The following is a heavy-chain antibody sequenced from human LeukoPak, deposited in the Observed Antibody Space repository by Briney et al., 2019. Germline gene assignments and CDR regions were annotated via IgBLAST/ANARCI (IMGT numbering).Heavy chain of an antibody. V-gene: IGHV3-11*04. J-gene: IGHJ6*03. D-gene: IGHD3-16*01. CDR2: ITGSGSSI. Sequence: GGSLRLSCAASGFTFSDYYMSWIRQAPGKGLEWVSYITGSGSSIYYADSVKGRFTISRDNAKNSLYLQMNSLRAEDTAVYYCAKERLGGYYYYYMDVWGKGTTVTVSS. CDR1: GFTFSDYY. CDR3: AKERLGGYYYYYMDV.